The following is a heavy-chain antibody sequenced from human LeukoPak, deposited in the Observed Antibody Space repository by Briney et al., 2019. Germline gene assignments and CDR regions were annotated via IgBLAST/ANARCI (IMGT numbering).Heavy chain of an antibody. CDR2: ITRNSETI. Sequence: PGGSLRLSCAASGFTFRGYSLNWVRQAPGKGLEWVSYITRNSETIYYADSVKGRFTISRDNAKKLLFLQMNSVRTEDTAVYYCATNGDYPFDSWGQGTLVTVSS. D-gene: IGHD4-17*01. CDR1: GFTFRGYS. CDR3: ATNGDYPFDS. V-gene: IGHV3-48*01. J-gene: IGHJ4*02.